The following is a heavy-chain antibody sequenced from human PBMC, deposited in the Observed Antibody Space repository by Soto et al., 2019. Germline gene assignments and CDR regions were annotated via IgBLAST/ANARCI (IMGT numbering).Heavy chain of an antibody. D-gene: IGHD6-19*01. Sequence: GGSLRLSCAASGFTVSSNYMSWVRQAPGKGLEWVSVIYSGGSTYYADSVKGRFTISRDNPKNTLYLQMNSLRAEDTAVYYCARDGSSGWYDYYYYGMDVWGQGTTVTVSS. J-gene: IGHJ6*02. CDR1: GFTVSSNY. CDR2: IYSGGST. V-gene: IGHV3-53*01. CDR3: ARDGSSGWYDYYYYGMDV.